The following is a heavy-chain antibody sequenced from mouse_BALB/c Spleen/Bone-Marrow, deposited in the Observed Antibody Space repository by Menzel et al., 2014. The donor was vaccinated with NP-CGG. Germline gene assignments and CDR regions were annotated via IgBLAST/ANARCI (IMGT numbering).Heavy chain of an antibody. CDR2: INPYNGDT. CDR1: GHSFTGYF. V-gene: IGHV1-20*01. J-gene: IGHJ3*01. CDR3: AREGYGSSYRFAY. D-gene: IGHD1-1*01. Sequence: EVHLVESGPELVKPGASVKISCKASGHSFTGYFMNWVMQSHGKSLEWIGRINPYNGDTFYNQKFKGKATLTVDKSSSTAYMELLSLTSEDSAVYYCAREGYGSSYRFAYWGQGTLVTVSA.